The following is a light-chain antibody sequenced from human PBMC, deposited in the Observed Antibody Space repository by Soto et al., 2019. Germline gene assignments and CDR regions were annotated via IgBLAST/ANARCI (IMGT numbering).Light chain of an antibody. Sequence: QSALTHPASVSGSPGQSITVSCTGTSSDLGGYNYVSWYQHHPGKAPKLMIYEVSNRPSGVSNRFSGSESGNTASLTISGLQAEDEADYYCSSYTSSDTLVFGTGTKVTVL. CDR1: SSDLGGYNY. J-gene: IGLJ1*01. V-gene: IGLV2-14*01. CDR2: EVS. CDR3: SSYTSSDTLV.